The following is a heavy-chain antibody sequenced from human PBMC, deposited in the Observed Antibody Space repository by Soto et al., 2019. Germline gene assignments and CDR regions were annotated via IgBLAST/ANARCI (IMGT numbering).Heavy chain of an antibody. Sequence: SETLSLTCTVSGGSISSSSYYWGWIRQPPGKGLEWIGSIYYSGSTYYNPSLKSRVTISVDTSKNQFSLKLSSVTAADTAVYYCATHPPPDLVVPAAISWFDPWGQGTLVTVSS. CDR2: IYYSGST. CDR1: GGSISSSSYY. J-gene: IGHJ5*02. CDR3: ATHPPPDLVVPAAISWFDP. V-gene: IGHV4-39*01. D-gene: IGHD2-2*01.